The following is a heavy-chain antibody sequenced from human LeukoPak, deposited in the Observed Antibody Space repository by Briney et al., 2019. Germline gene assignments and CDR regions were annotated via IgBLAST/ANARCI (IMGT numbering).Heavy chain of an antibody. V-gene: IGHV4-59*01. CDR3: ARDLDNGGSSIWYFEL. CDR2: IYYRGNT. J-gene: IGHJ2*01. CDR1: GGSISSFY. Sequence: ASETLSLTCTVSGGSISSFYWSWIRQPPGKGLEWLGYIYYRGNTQYNPSLKSRVTISVDTYKNQFSLRLTSVAAADTAVYYCARDLDNGGSSIWYFELWGRGTLVTVSS. D-gene: IGHD4-23*01.